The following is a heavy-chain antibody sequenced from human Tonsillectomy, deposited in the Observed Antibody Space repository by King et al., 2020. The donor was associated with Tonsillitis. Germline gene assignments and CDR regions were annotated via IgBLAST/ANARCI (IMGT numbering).Heavy chain of an antibody. D-gene: IGHD6-13*01. CDR1: GYSFTNYW. V-gene: IGHV5-51*01. Sequence: VQLVESGAEVGKPGESLKISCKGSGYSFTNYWIAWVRQMPGQGLEWMGIIYPGDSDTRYNPAFQGQVTFSAYKSSTTAYLQWNSLTASDTAMYSCARRPEGQQLEGFDYWGQGTLVTVSP. CDR2: IYPGDSDT. J-gene: IGHJ4*02. CDR3: ARRPEGQQLEGFDY.